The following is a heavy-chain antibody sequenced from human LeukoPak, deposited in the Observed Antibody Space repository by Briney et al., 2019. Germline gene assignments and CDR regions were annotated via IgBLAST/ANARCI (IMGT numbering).Heavy chain of an antibody. CDR1: GYTFTDHF. J-gene: IGHJ4*02. V-gene: IGHV1-2*02. CDR2: INPKRDGA. CDR3: ARELGAIEF. D-gene: IGHD1-26*01. Sequence: ASVTVSCKASGYTFTDHFMHWVRQAPGQGLEWMGWINPKRDGANYAQKFQGRVTMTRDTSTSTAYMELSRLTSDDTAVYYCARELGAIEFWGQGTLVTVSS.